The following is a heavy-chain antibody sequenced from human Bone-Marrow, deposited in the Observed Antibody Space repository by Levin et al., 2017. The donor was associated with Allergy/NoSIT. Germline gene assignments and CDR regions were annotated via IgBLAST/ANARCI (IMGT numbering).Heavy chain of an antibody. CDR2: ISGSGGST. Sequence: AFGFAFNNYAMSWVRQAPGKGLEWVSAISGSGGSTYYADSMKGRFTISRDNSKDTLYLQMNSLRAEDTAVYYCARDMNKAQYNYGTDVWGQGTTVTVSS. V-gene: IGHV3-23*01. CDR3: ARDMNKAQYNYGTDV. CDR1: GFAFNNYA. J-gene: IGHJ6*02. D-gene: IGHD1/OR15-1a*01.